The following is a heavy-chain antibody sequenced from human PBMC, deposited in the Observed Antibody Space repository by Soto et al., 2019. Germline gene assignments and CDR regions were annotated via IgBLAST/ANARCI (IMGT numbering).Heavy chain of an antibody. J-gene: IGHJ5*02. Sequence: SETLSLTCTVSGGSFSGYYWSWIRQPPGKGLEWIGDIYYSGSTNYNPSLRSRVTISRDTSRNQFSLRLSSVTAADTALYYCARAGDGTDYVWFDPWGQGTLVTVSS. V-gene: IGHV4-59*12. CDR2: IYYSGST. CDR1: GGSFSGYY. D-gene: IGHD4-17*01. CDR3: ARAGDGTDYVWFDP.